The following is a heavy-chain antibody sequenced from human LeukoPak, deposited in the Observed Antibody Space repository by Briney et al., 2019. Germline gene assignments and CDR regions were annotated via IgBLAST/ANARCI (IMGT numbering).Heavy chain of an antibody. D-gene: IGHD2-2*01. J-gene: IGHJ5*02. CDR2: ISSSSYI. CDR1: GFTFSSYS. Sequence: GGSLRLSCAASGFTFSSYSMNWVRQAPGKGLEWVSSISSSSYIYYADSVKGRFTISRDNAKNSLYLQMNSLRAEDTAVYYCARDSGYCSSTSCLRWFDPWGQGTLVTVSS. V-gene: IGHV3-21*01. CDR3: ARDSGYCSSTSCLRWFDP.